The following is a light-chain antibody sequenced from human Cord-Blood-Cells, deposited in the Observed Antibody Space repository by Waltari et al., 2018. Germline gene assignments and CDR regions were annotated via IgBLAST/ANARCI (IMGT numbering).Light chain of an antibody. Sequence: QSALTQPASVSGSPGQSITISCTGTSSDVGSYNLVSWYQQHPGKAPKHMIYEGSKRPSGVSNLFSGSKSGNTASLTISGLQAEDEADYYCCSYAGSSTWVFGGGTKLTVL. V-gene: IGLV2-23*01. CDR2: EGS. CDR3: CSYAGSSTWV. J-gene: IGLJ3*02. CDR1: SSDVGSYNL.